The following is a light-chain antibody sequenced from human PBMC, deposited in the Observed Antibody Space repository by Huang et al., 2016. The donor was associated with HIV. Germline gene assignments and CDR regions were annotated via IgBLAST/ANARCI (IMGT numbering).Light chain of an antibody. CDR1: QGIGNS. V-gene: IGKV1-NL1*01. J-gene: IGKJ1*01. CDR3: QQYHSLPWT. Sequence: DIQMTQSPSSLSASVGDRVTITCRASQGIGNSLAWSQQKPEKAPRLLLYATSTLESGVPSRFSGSGSGTHYTLNINTLQPEDIASYYCQQYHSLPWTFGQGTKVEIK. CDR2: ATS.